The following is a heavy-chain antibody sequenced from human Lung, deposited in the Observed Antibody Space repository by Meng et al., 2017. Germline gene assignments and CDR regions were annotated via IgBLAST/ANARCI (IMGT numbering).Heavy chain of an antibody. CDR2: INHSGST. V-gene: IGHV4-34*01. CDR1: GGSFSDYY. Sequence: VHIHQWGAGLLQPSETLSLTCCVSGGSFSDYYWSWIRQPPGKGLEWIGEINHSGSTNYNPSLESRATISVDTSQNNLSLKLSSVTAADSAVYYCARGPTTMAHDFDYWGQGTLVTVSS. J-gene: IGHJ4*02. CDR3: ARGPTTMAHDFDY. D-gene: IGHD4-11*01.